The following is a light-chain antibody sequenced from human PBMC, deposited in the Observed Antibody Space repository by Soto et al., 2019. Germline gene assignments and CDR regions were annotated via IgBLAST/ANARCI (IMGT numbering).Light chain of an antibody. Sequence: DIVMTQTPLALSVTPGQPASISCKSSQSLLHSDGKTYLYWYLQKPGQPPRLLIYEVSKRLSGVPDRFSGSGSGTDFTPTIRPLKAEDVGGHYCMQSTQFPITFGQGTRLQ. V-gene: IGKV2D-29*01. CDR2: EVS. J-gene: IGKJ5*01. CDR1: QSLLHSDGKTY. CDR3: MQSTQFPIT.